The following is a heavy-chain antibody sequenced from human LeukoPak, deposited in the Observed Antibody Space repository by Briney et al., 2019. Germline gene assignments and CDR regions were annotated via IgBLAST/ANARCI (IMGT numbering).Heavy chain of an antibody. J-gene: IGHJ4*02. D-gene: IGHD2-21*02. Sequence: PGGSLRLSCAASGFTFSSYSMNWVRQAPGKGLEWVSSISGSSSYIYYADSVKGRFTISRDNAKNSLYLQMNSLRAEDTALYYCARGRRVVTAEYYFDYWGQGTLVTVSS. CDR1: GFTFSSYS. CDR2: ISGSSSYI. CDR3: ARGRRVVTAEYYFDY. V-gene: IGHV3-21*01.